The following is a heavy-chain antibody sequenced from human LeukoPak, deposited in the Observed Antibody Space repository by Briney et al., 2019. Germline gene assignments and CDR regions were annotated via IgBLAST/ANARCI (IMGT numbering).Heavy chain of an antibody. CDR1: GGSLSSYY. J-gene: IGHJ4*02. V-gene: IGHV4-59*01. CDR3: ARRGGYSYGFDY. D-gene: IGHD5-18*01. Sequence: SETLSLTCTVSGGSLSSYYWSWTRQPPGKGLEWIGYIYYSGSTNYNPSLKSRVTISVDTSKNQFSLKLSSVTAADTAVYYCARRGGYSYGFDYWGQGTLVTVSS. CDR2: IYYSGST.